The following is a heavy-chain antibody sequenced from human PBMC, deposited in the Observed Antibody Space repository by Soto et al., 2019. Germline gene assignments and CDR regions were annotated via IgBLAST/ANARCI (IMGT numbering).Heavy chain of an antibody. CDR3: ATLVVPASIANYYYMDV. J-gene: IGHJ6*03. Sequence: ASVKVSCKASGYTFTSYGISWVRQAPGQGLEWMGWISAYNGNTNYAQKLQGRVTMTTDTSTSTAYMELRSLRSDDTAVYYCATLVVPASIANYYYMDVWGKGTTVTVSS. CDR1: GYTFTSYG. CDR2: ISAYNGNT. D-gene: IGHD2-2*02. V-gene: IGHV1-18*01.